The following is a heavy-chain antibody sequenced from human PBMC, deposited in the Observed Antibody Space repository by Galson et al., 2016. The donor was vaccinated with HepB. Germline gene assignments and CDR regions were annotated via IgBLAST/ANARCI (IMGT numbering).Heavy chain of an antibody. D-gene: IGHD2-15*01. CDR1: GYTLTSYY. CDR3: AKDTRGLGYCSGGSCYSPFDY. Sequence: KVSCRASGYTLTSYYIHWVRQAPGQGLEWMGIINPSGGNTTYAQEFQGRVTMTRDTSTSTVYMELSSLRSEDTAVYYCAKDTRGLGYCSGGSCYSPFDYWGLGTLVTVSS. CDR2: INPSGGNT. J-gene: IGHJ4*02. V-gene: IGHV1-46*01.